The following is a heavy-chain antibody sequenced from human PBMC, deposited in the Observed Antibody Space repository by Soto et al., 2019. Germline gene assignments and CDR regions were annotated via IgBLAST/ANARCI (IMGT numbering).Heavy chain of an antibody. CDR3: VRVERGTATTVVDAFDI. Sequence: QVQLQQWGAGLLKPSETLSLTCAVYGGFVSSGSYYWSWIRQPPEKGLEWIGEMSHSGGTHFNPSLKSRVIISVDTSKNQFSLKMSSVTAADTALYYCVRVERGTATTVVDAFDIWGPGTMVTVSS. CDR2: MSHSGGT. J-gene: IGHJ3*02. D-gene: IGHD1-1*01. V-gene: IGHV4-34*01. CDR1: GGFVSSGSYY.